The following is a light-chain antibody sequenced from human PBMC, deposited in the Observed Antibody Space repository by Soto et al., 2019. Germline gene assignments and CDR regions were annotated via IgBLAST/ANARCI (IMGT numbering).Light chain of an antibody. J-gene: IGKJ3*01. CDR1: QSISDY. CDR3: QQNYSLPLT. Sequence: DIQMTQSPSTLSASVGDSITITCRASQSISDYLNWYQQKPGEALKLLIYGASNLQSGVPSRFSGSGSGSDFTLTISGLQPEDFGVYFCQQNYSLPLTFGPGTKVDV. V-gene: IGKV1-39*01. CDR2: GAS.